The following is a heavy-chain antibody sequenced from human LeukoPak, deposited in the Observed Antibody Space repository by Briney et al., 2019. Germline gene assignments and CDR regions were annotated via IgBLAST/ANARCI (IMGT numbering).Heavy chain of an antibody. CDR2: IYHSGST. V-gene: IGHV4-4*02. D-gene: IGHD4-17*01. Sequence: SETLSLTCAVSGGSISSSNWWSWVRQPPGKGLEWIGEIYHSGSTNYNPSLKSRVTISVDKSKNQFSLKLSSVTAADTAVYYCARGPPGSDDYGDYVDYWGQGTLVTVSS. CDR3: ARGPPGSDDYGDYVDY. J-gene: IGHJ4*02. CDR1: GGSISSSNW.